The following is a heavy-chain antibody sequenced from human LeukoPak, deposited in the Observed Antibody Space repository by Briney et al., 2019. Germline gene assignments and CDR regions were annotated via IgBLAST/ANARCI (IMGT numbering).Heavy chain of an antibody. J-gene: IGHJ4*02. Sequence: ASVKVSCKXSGYTFTSYGISWVRQTPGQGLEWMGWISAYNGNTNYAQKLQGRVTMTTDTSTSTAYMELRSLRSDDTAVYYCARKNYYDSSSSYWGQGTLVTVSS. CDR3: ARKNYYDSSSSY. V-gene: IGHV1-18*01. D-gene: IGHD3-22*01. CDR2: ISAYNGNT. CDR1: GYTFTSYG.